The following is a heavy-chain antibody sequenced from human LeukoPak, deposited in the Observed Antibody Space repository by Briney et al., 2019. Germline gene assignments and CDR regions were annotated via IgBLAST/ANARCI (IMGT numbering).Heavy chain of an antibody. CDR3: AKEDCGVDCSTFDY. D-gene: IGHD2-21*02. Sequence: GSLRLSCAASGFTFSRYAMSWVRQPPGKGLEWVSAISGSGGTTYYADSVKGRFTISRDNSKSTLYLQMNSLRAEDTAVYYCAKEDCGVDCSTFDYWGQGTLVTVSS. CDR1: GFTFSRYA. V-gene: IGHV3-23*01. J-gene: IGHJ4*02. CDR2: ISGSGGTT.